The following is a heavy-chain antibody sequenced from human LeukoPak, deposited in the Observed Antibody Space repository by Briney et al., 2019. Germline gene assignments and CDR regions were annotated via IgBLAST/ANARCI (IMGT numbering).Heavy chain of an antibody. V-gene: IGHV3-7*01. CDR1: GFPFSSYW. CDR3: AREPLSGVVPSAPDH. D-gene: IGHD2-2*01. Sequence: SGGSLRLSCAASGFPFSSYWMTWVRQAPGKGLEWVANIRRDGSEIHYVDSVKGRFTISRDNAKNSLFLQMNSLRADDTAVYYCAREPLSGVVPSAPDHWGQGTLVTVSS. CDR2: IRRDGSEI. J-gene: IGHJ5*02.